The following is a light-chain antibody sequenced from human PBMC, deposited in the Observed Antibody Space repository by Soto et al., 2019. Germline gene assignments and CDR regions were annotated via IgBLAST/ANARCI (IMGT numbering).Light chain of an antibody. Sequence: QSVLTQPASVSGSPGQSITISCTGTSSDVGGYNYVSWYQQHPGKAPKLMIYDVSNRPSGVSNCFSGSKSGNTASLTISGLQAEDEADYYCSSYTSSSTPVFGGGTQLTVL. CDR1: SSDVGGYNY. V-gene: IGLV2-14*01. CDR2: DVS. CDR3: SSYTSSSTPV. J-gene: IGLJ2*01.